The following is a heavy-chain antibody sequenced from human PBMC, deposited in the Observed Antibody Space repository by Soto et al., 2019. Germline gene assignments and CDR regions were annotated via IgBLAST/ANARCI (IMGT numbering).Heavy chain of an antibody. J-gene: IGHJ5*02. D-gene: IGHD3-3*01. Sequence: ASVKVSCKASGYTFTSYGISWVRQAPGQGLEWMGWISAYNGNTNYAQKLQGRVTMTTDISTSTAYMELRSLRSDDTAVYYCARADYDFWSGYSLYNWFDPWGQGTLVTVSS. CDR2: ISAYNGNT. CDR3: ARADYDFWSGYSLYNWFDP. V-gene: IGHV1-18*01. CDR1: GYTFTSYG.